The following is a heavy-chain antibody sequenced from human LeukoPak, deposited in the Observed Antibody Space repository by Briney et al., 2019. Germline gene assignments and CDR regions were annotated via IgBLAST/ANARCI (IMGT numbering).Heavy chain of an antibody. J-gene: IGHJ4*02. D-gene: IGHD3-10*01. V-gene: IGHV3-30*02. CDR1: GFTFSTYG. Sequence: GGSLRLSCAASGFTFSTYGMHWVRQAPGKGLEWVAFIRSDGINKYYADSVEGRFTISRDNAKNSLYLQMNSLRAEDTAVYYCARVQLLWFGELYWGQGTLVTVSS. CDR3: ARVQLLWFGELY. CDR2: IRSDGINK.